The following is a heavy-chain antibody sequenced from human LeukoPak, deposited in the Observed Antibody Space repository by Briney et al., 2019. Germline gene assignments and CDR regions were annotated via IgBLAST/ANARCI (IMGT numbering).Heavy chain of an antibody. CDR1: GFTFSSYA. Sequence: GGSLRLSCAASGFTFSSYAISWVRQAPGKGLEWVSAISGSGGSTYYADSVKGRFTISRDNSKNTLYLQMNSLRAEDTAVYYCATDPPAWTMIVVDDYWGQGTLVTVSS. D-gene: IGHD3-22*01. CDR3: ATDPPAWTMIVVDDY. J-gene: IGHJ4*02. CDR2: ISGSGGST. V-gene: IGHV3-23*01.